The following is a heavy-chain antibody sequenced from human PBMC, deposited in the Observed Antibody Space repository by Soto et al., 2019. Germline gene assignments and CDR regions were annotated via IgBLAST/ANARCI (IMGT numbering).Heavy chain of an antibody. Sequence: GGSLRLSCAASGFTFSSYSMNWVRQAPGKGLEWVSSISSSSSYIYYADSVKGRFTISRDNAKNSLYLQMNSLRAEDTAVYYCAPHALAYSSSWENWFDPWGQGTLVTVSS. CDR2: ISSSSSYI. V-gene: IGHV3-21*01. J-gene: IGHJ5*02. CDR1: GFTFSSYS. CDR3: APHALAYSSSWENWFDP. D-gene: IGHD6-13*01.